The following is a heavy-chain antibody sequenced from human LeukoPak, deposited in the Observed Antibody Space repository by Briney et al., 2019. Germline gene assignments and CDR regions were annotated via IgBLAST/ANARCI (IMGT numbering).Heavy chain of an antibody. J-gene: IGHJ4*02. Sequence: GGSLRLSCAASGFTFSDYYMSWIRQAPGKGLEWVANINQDGSEKYCVDSLKGRFTISRDNAENSLYLQMNSLRAEDTGVYYCARDGHYTIYELRFDYWGQGALVTVSS. CDR2: INQDGSEK. V-gene: IGHV3-7*01. CDR3: ARDGHYTIYELRFDY. CDR1: GFTFSDYY. D-gene: IGHD5/OR15-5a*01.